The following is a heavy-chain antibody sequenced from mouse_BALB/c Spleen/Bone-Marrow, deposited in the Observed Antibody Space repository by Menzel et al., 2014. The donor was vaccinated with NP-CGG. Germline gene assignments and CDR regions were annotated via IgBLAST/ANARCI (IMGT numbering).Heavy chain of an antibody. V-gene: IGHV1-5*01. CDR2: IYPGNSDT. D-gene: IGHD2-4*01. CDR1: GYTFINYW. CDR3: TCFYYDYDGLGWFAY. Sequence: EVQLQQSGTVLARPGASVKMSCKASGYTFINYWMHWVKQRPGQGLEWIGAIYPGNSDTSYNQKFKAKAKLTAVTSTSTAYMELSSLTNEDSAVYYCTCFYYDYDGLGWFAYWGQGTLVTVPA. J-gene: IGHJ3*01.